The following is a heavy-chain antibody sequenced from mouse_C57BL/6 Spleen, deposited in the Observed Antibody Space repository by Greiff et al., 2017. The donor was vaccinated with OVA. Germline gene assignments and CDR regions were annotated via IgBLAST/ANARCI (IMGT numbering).Heavy chain of an antibody. J-gene: IGHJ4*01. CDR1: GFTFSDYG. D-gene: IGHD1-1*01. CDR2: ISRGSSTI. CDR3: ARGITTVVEYAMDD. V-gene: IGHV5-17*01. Sequence: EVQRVESGGGLVKPGGSLKLSCAASGFTFSDYGMHWVRQAPEKGLEWVAYISRGSSTIYYADTVKGRFTIARDNAKNTLFLQMTSLRSEDTAMYYCARGITTVVEYAMDDWGQGTSVTVSS.